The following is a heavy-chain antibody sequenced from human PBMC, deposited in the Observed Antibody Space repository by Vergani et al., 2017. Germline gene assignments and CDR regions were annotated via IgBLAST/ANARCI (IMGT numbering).Heavy chain of an antibody. CDR3: ARDRWDYDSSGYHYDFDY. V-gene: IGHV3-30*04. J-gene: IGHJ4*02. D-gene: IGHD3-22*01. CDR1: GFTFSSYA. CDR2: ISYDGSNK. Sequence: QVQLVESGGGVVQPGRSLRLSCAASGFTFSSYAMHWVRQAPGKGLEWVAVISYDGSNKYYADSVKGRFTISRDNSKNTLYLQMNSLRAEDTAVYYCARDRWDYDSSGYHYDFDYWGQGTLVTVSS.